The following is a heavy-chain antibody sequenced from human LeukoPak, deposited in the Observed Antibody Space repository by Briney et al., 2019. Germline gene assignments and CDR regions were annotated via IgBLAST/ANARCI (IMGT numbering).Heavy chain of an antibody. V-gene: IGHV3-21*01. J-gene: IGHJ4*02. CDR2: ISSSSYI. Sequence: GGSLRLSCAASGFTFSSYSMNWVRQAPGKGLEWVSSISSSSYIYYADSVKGRFTISRDNAKNSLYLQMNSLRAEDTAVYYCARADEDYGLALEDYWGQGTLVTVSS. CDR1: GFTFSSYS. D-gene: IGHD3-16*01. CDR3: ARADEDYGLALEDY.